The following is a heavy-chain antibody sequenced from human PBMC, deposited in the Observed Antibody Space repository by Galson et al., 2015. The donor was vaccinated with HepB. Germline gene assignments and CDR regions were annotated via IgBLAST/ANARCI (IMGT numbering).Heavy chain of an antibody. CDR3: AKDGYSSGGLDY. V-gene: IGHV3-23*01. D-gene: IGHD6-19*01. CDR1: GFTFSSYA. CDR2: ISGSGGST. Sequence: SLRLSCAASGFTFSSYAMSWVRQAPGKGLEWVSAISGSGGSTYYADSVKGRFTISRDNSKNTLYLQVNSLRAEDTAVYYCAKDGYSSGGLDYWGQGTLVTVSS. J-gene: IGHJ4*02.